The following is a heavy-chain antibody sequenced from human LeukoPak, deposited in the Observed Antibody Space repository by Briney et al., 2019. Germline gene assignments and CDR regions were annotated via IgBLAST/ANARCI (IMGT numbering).Heavy chain of an antibody. D-gene: IGHD5-18*01. Sequence: GGSLRLSCAASGFTFNYYAMSWVRQAPGKGLEWVSGISDNEGSTYYTDSVKGRFTISRDNTKNTVYLQMNNLRPDDTAVYFCSRHDSFIPYWGQGTLVTVSS. CDR3: SRHDSFIPY. V-gene: IGHV3-23*01. CDR2: ISDNEGST. CDR1: GFTFNYYA. J-gene: IGHJ4*02.